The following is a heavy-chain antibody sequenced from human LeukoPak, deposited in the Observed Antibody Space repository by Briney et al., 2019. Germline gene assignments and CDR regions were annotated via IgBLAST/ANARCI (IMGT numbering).Heavy chain of an antibody. D-gene: IGHD3-10*01. CDR3: AREVVRGSGIDY. V-gene: IGHV4-61*02. CDR2: IYTSGST. CDR1: GGSISSGSYY. J-gene: IGHJ4*02. Sequence: PSETLSLTCTVSGGSISSGSYYWSWIRQPAGKGLEWIGRIYTSGSTNYNPSLKSRVTISVDTSKNQFSLKLSSVTAADTAVYYCAREVVRGSGIDYWGQGTLVTVSS.